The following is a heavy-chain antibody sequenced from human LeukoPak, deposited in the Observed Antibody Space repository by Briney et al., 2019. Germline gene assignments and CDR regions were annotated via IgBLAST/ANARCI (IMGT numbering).Heavy chain of an antibody. CDR3: VKDIHYYGSGNYYNGYFDY. V-gene: IGHV3-66*01. CDR1: GFTVTNNY. Sequence: GGSLRLSCAASGFTVTNNYMSWVRQAPGKGLEWVSVIYSDGGTYYPDSVKGRFTISRDSSKNTLYLQVSSLRAEDTAVYYCVKDIHYYGSGNYYNGYFDYWGQGTLVTVSS. J-gene: IGHJ4*02. D-gene: IGHD3-10*01. CDR2: IYSDGGT.